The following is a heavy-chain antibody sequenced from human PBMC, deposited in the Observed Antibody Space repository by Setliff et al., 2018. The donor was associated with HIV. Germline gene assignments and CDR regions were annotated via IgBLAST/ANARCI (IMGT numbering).Heavy chain of an antibody. Sequence: KPSETLSLTCAVYGGSFSGYYWSWIRQPPGKGLEWIGSIHYNEKTYYNPSLKSRVTISIDTSKNQFSLNLTSVTAADTAVYYCASRIYYYDSNNFLREEGFDPWGQGTLVTVSS. CDR2: IHYNEKT. CDR1: GGSFSGYY. CDR3: ASRIYYYDSNNFLREEGFDP. D-gene: IGHD3-22*01. J-gene: IGHJ5*02. V-gene: IGHV4-34*01.